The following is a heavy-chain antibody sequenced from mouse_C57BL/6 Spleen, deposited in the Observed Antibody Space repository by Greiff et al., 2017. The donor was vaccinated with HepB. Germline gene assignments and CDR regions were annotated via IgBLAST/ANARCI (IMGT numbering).Heavy chain of an antibody. J-gene: IGHJ1*03. Sequence: EVMLVESGGGLVKPGGSLKLSCAASGFTFSDYGMHWVRQAPEKGLEWVAYISSGISTIYYADTVKGRFTISRDNAKNTLFLQMTSLRSEDTAMYYCARIRNYVPYWYFDVWGTGTTVTVSS. V-gene: IGHV5-17*01. CDR1: GFTFSDYG. D-gene: IGHD2-1*01. CDR3: ARIRNYVPYWYFDV. CDR2: ISSGISTI.